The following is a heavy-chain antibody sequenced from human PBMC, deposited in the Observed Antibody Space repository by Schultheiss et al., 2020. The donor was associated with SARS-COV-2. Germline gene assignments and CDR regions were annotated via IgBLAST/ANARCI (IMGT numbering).Heavy chain of an antibody. CDR3: ARVGGEDH. J-gene: IGHJ4*02. V-gene: IGHV4-59*12. CDR2: IYYSGST. Sequence: SETLSLTCTVSGGSISSYYWSWIRQPPGKGLEWIGYIYYSGSTYYNPSLKSRVTISVDTSKNQFSLKLSSVTAADTAVYYCARVGGEDHWGQGTLVTVSS. CDR1: GGSISSYY.